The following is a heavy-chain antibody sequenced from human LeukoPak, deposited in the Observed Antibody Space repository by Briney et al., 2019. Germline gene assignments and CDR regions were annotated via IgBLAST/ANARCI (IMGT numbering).Heavy chain of an antibody. CDR2: INRNGGSA. D-gene: IGHD1-26*01. J-gene: IGHJ1*01. V-gene: IGHV3-20*04. CDR1: GFTFDDYG. CDR3: ARDRGGSYMYLQH. Sequence: PGGSLRLSCAASGFTFDDYGMSWVRQAPGKGLEWVSGINRNGGSAGYADSVKGRFTISRDNVENSLFLQMNSLRAEDTALYYCARDRGGSYMYLQHWGQGTLVTVSS.